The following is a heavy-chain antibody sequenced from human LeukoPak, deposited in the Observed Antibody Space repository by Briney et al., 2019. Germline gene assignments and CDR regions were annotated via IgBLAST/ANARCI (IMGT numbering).Heavy chain of an antibody. D-gene: IGHD4/OR15-4a*01. CDR1: GTSISDYY. CDR2: IFYTGDT. J-gene: IGHJ4*02. Sequence: SETLSLTCTASGTSISDYYWTWVRQSPGKGLEWVGNIFYTGDTNYNASLKSRVTISIDTPKNQFSLTLTSMTAPDTAVYYCARGALPCHLAQWGQATLVIASS. CDR3: ARGALPCHLAQ. V-gene: IGHV4-59*01.